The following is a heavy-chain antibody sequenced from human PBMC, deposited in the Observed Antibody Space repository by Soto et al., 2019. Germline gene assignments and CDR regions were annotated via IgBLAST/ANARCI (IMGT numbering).Heavy chain of an antibody. CDR2: IWYGGSNK. Sequence: VGSLRLSCAASGFTFSSYGMHWVRQAPGKGLEWVAVIWYGGSNKYYADSVKGRFTISRDNSKNTLYLQMNSLRAEDTDVYYFARETTRVRATYFSYWGRGTLVPVSS. CDR3: ARETTRVRATYFSY. V-gene: IGHV3-33*01. J-gene: IGHJ4*02. D-gene: IGHD1-26*01. CDR1: GFTFSSYG.